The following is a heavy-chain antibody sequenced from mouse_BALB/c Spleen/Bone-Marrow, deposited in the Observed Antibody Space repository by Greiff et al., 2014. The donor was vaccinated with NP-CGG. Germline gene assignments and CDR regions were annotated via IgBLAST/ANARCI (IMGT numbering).Heavy chain of an antibody. CDR1: GFTFSDYG. Sequence: VTLKVSGGALVQPGGSRKLSCAASGFTFSDYGMAWVRQAPGKGPEWVAFISNLAYSIYYTDTVTGRFTISRENAKNTLYLEMSSLRSEDTAMYYCARETTRGAMDYWGQGTSVTVSS. D-gene: IGHD2-1*01. V-gene: IGHV5-15*02. J-gene: IGHJ4*01. CDR3: ARETTRGAMDY. CDR2: ISNLAYSI.